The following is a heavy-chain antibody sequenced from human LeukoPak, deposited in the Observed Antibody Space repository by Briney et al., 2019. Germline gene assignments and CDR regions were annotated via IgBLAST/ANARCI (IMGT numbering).Heavy chain of an antibody. D-gene: IGHD3-22*01. J-gene: IGHJ5*02. CDR3: ARDGHQYGSRGYSFDP. V-gene: IGHV3-74*01. CDR1: GFAFSRSW. Sequence: GGSLRLSCTASGFAFSRSWMHWVRQVPGKGLVWVSRISSDGSITNYADSVRGRFTISRDNAKNTLYLQVISLRAEDTGVYYCARDGHQYGSRGYSFDPWGQGTLVTVSS. CDR2: ISSDGSIT.